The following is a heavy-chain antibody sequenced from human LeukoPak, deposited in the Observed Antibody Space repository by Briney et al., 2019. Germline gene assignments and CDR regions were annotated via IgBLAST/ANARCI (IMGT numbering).Heavy chain of an antibody. D-gene: IGHD3-10*01. Sequence: SVNVSFKASVFTFTSSARQWVRQPRGQRLEGIGWSFVGSGNTNYAQKFQERVTITRDMSTRTAYMELSSLRSEDTAVYYCAAAGGDTPFDYWGQGTLVTVSS. CDR3: AAAGGDTPFDY. CDR1: VFTFTSSA. J-gene: IGHJ4*02. V-gene: IGHV1-58*02. CDR2: SFVGSGNT.